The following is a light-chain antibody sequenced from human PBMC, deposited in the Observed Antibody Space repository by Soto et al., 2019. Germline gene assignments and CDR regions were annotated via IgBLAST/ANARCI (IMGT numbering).Light chain of an antibody. J-gene: IGLJ2*01. CDR1: NLASYS. CDR2: YDS. V-gene: IGLV3-21*04. Sequence: SYELTQPPSVSVAPGETARITCGGNNLASYSVHWYQQKPGQAPVLVIYYDSDRPSGIPERFSGSNSGNTATLSITRVEAGDGADYDCQVWDDNSVQPRVVFGGGTKVTVL. CDR3: QVWDDNSVQPRVV.